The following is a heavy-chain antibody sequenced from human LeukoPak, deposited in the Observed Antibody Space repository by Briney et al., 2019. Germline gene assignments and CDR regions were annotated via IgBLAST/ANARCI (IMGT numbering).Heavy chain of an antibody. Sequence: GGSLRLSCAVSGFSFNNYWMSWVRQAPGKGLEWVANIKQDGSEKYYVDSVKGRFSISRDNAKNSLYLQTNSLRAEDTAVYYCARDYDFWSGYLDYWGQGTLVTVSS. CDR1: GFSFNNYW. J-gene: IGHJ4*02. D-gene: IGHD3-3*01. CDR2: IKQDGSEK. CDR3: ARDYDFWSGYLDY. V-gene: IGHV3-7*05.